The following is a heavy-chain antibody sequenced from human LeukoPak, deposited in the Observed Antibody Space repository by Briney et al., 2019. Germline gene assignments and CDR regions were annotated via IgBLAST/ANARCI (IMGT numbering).Heavy chain of an antibody. Sequence: TLSLTCTVSGGSISSYYWSWIRQPPGKALEWLARIDWDDYKYYNTSLKTRLTISKDTSKNQVVLTMTNMDPVDTATYYCTRGDTAIRFFDYWGQGTLVTVSS. J-gene: IGHJ4*02. CDR1: GGSISSYYW. CDR2: IDWDDYK. D-gene: IGHD5-18*01. V-gene: IGHV2-70*11. CDR3: TRGDTAIRFFDY.